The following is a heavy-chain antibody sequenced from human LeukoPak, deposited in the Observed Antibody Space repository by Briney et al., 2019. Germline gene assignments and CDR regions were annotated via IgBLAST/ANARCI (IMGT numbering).Heavy chain of an antibody. CDR2: IYTSGST. J-gene: IGHJ3*02. CDR3: ARDFLGVAYPHVFDI. CDR1: SGSISSYY. D-gene: IGHD3-3*01. Sequence: SETLSLTCTVSSGSISSYYWSWIRQPAGKGLEWIGRIYTSGSTNYNPSLKSRVTMSVDTSKNQFSLKLSSVTAADTAVYYCARDFLGVAYPHVFDIWGQGTMVTVSS. V-gene: IGHV4-4*07.